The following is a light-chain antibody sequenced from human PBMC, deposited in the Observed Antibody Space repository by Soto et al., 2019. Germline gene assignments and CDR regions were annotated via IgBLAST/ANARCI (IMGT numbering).Light chain of an antibody. CDR1: QSISSW. CDR2: KAS. V-gene: IGKV1-5*03. J-gene: IGKJ1*01. CDR3: QQYNSYTWT. Sequence: DIQMTQSASTLSASLGDRVTITWRASQSISSWLAWYQQKPGKAPKLLIYKASSLESGVPSRFSGSGSGTEFTLTISSLQTDDFATYYCQQYNSYTWTFGQGTKVDI.